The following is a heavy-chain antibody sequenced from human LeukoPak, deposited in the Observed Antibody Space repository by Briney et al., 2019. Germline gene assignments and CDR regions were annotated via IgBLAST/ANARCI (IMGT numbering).Heavy chain of an antibody. CDR3: ARAVGSFDWLPLFDY. V-gene: IGHV4-38-2*02. J-gene: IGHJ4*02. CDR1: GYSIRSGFY. D-gene: IGHD3-9*01. Sequence: SETLSLTCTVSGYSIRSGFYWGWIRQPPRKGLEWIGNIYHSGITYYTPSLKSRVTISVDTSKNQFYLKLNSVTAADTAVYYCARAVGSFDWLPLFDYWGQGTLVTVSS. CDR2: IYHSGIT.